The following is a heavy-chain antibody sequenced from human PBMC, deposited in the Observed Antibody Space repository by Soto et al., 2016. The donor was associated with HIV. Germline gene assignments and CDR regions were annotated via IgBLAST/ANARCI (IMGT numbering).Heavy chain of an antibody. V-gene: IGHV3-23*01. D-gene: IGHD6-19*01. CDR2: ISGSGSST. CDR3: AKKGWMTAKDRNWYFDL. CDR1: GFSFSNYA. J-gene: IGHJ2*01. Sequence: EVQLLESGGALVQPGGSLRLSCAASGFSFSNYAMSWVRQAPGKGLQWVSGISGSGSSTYYADSVKGRFTISRDNSKNTLYLQMKSLRAEDTAVYYCAKKGWMTAKDRNWYFDLWGRGTLVTVSS.